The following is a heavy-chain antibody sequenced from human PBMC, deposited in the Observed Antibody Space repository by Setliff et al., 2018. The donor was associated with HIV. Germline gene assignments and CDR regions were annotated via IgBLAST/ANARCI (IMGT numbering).Heavy chain of an antibody. V-gene: IGHV3-30*04. Sequence: GGSLRLSCAASGFSFSTYAMPWVRQAPGKGLEWVPVISYDGSSESYADSVKGRFTISRDNSKNTLYLQMNSLGPEDTAVYYCARARTGVTMVRGAMSFWGQGTLVTVSS. CDR3: ARARTGVTMVRGAMSF. D-gene: IGHD3-10*01. CDR2: ISYDGSSE. J-gene: IGHJ4*02. CDR1: GFSFSTYA.